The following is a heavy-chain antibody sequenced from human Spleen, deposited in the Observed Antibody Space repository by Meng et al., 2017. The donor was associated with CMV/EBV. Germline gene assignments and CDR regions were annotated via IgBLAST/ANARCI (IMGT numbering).Heavy chain of an antibody. J-gene: IGHJ6*02. D-gene: IGHD6-13*01. CDR1: GFTFGGNG. CDR3: ARVAAAGRGMDV. V-gene: IGHV3-33*01. CDR2: IWYNGHNK. Sequence: GGSLRLSCAASGFTFGGNGMHWVRQAPGKGLEWVAVIWYNGHNKNYVDSVKGRFTVSRDNSKNTLHLEMNSLRVEDTAVYYCARVAAAGRGMDVWGPGTTVTVSS.